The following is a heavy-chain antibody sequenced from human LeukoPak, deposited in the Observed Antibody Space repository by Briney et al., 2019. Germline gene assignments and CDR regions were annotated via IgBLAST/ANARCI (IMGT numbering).Heavy chain of an antibody. D-gene: IGHD3-22*01. CDR2: ISYDGSNK. CDR1: GFTFSSYA. Sequence: GRSLRLSCAASGFTFSSYAMHWVRQAPGKGLEWVAVISYDGSNKYYADSVKGRFTISRDNSKNTLYLQMNSLRAEDTAVYYCARGRRGYYYPNWGQGTLVTVSS. J-gene: IGHJ4*02. V-gene: IGHV3-30-3*01. CDR3: ARGRRGYYYPN.